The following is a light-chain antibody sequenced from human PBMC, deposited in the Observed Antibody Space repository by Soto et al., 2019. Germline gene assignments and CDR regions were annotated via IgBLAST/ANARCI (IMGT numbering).Light chain of an antibody. CDR2: GAS. CDR3: QQYGSSPET. J-gene: IGKJ1*01. Sequence: EIVMTQSPATLSVSPGERATLSCRASQNIRSNVAWYQQRPGQAPRLLIFGASVRATGVPDRFSGSGSGTDFTLTISRLEPEDFAVYYCQQYGSSPETFGQGTKVDIK. V-gene: IGKV3-20*01. CDR1: QNIRSN.